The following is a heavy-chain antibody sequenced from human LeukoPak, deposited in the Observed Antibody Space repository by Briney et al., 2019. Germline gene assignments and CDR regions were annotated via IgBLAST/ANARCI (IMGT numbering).Heavy chain of an antibody. Sequence: PGRCLRLSCAASGFTFSTYWMTWVRQAPGKGLEWVAGIEQAGNDTYYVDSVKGRFTISRDDAKNSLYLQMNSLGAEDTAVYYCARDPGRGGSYFDYWGQGTLVTVYS. V-gene: IGHV3-7*01. D-gene: IGHD1-26*01. CDR3: ARDPGRGGSYFDY. J-gene: IGHJ4*02. CDR1: GFTFSTYW. CDR2: IEQAGNDT.